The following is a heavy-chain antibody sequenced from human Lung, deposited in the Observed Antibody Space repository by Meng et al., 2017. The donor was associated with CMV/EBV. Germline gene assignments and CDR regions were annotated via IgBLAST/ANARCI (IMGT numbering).Heavy chain of an antibody. D-gene: IGHD3-16*01. V-gene: IGHV3-30*02. J-gene: IGHJ4*02. Sequence: GGSLRLXCAASGFNFDYYGMHWVRQTPGKGLEWVAFIRHDGTNKFYGDSVKGRFTISRDNSKNTVYLQMNSLRPEETAIYYCAKDLLLFGGANGYFDCWGQGXLVTVSS. CDR3: AKDLLLFGGANGYFDC. CDR2: IRHDGTNK. CDR1: GFNFDYYG.